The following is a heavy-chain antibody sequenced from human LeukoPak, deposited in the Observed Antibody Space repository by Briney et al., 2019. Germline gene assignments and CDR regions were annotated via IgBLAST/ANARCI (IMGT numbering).Heavy chain of an antibody. CDR2: ISRSGVTP. V-gene: IGHV3-23*01. CDR1: GFTFSSYA. J-gene: IGHJ4*02. D-gene: IGHD6-13*01. Sequence: PGGSLRLSCAVSGFTFSSYAMSWVRQAPGKGPEWVSAISRSGVTPYYADSVRGRFTISRDNSKNTLYLQMNTLRAADTAVYYCMKTVTKYSSSWYHFDYWGQGTLVTVSS. CDR3: MKTVTKYSSSWYHFDY.